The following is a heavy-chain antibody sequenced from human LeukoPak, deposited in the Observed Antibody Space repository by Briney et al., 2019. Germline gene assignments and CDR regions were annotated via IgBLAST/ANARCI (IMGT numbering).Heavy chain of an antibody. J-gene: IGHJ4*02. Sequence: PSETLSLTCTVSGGSVSSSSYYWDWIRQPPGKRLEWIGSIYYSGSTYYNPSLKSRVTISVDTSKKQLSLKLSSVTAADTAVYYCARQDDYNFDYWGQGTLVTVSS. CDR3: ARQDDYNFDY. CDR1: GGSVSSSSYY. V-gene: IGHV4-39*01. CDR2: IYYSGST. D-gene: IGHD5-24*01.